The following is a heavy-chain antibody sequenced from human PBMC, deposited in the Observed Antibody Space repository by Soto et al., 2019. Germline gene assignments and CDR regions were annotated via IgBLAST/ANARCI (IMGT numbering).Heavy chain of an antibody. J-gene: IGHJ6*03. CDR1: GGSISSSSYY. CDR3: ARPDGHDYGDYDRWYMEV. Sequence: SETLSLTCTVSGGSISSSSYYWGWIRQPPGKGLEWIGSIYYSGSTYYNPSLKSRVTISVDTSKNQFSLKLSSVTAADTAVYYCARPDGHDYGDYDRWYMEVWGKGTTVTVSS. D-gene: IGHD4-17*01. V-gene: IGHV4-39*01. CDR2: IYYSGST.